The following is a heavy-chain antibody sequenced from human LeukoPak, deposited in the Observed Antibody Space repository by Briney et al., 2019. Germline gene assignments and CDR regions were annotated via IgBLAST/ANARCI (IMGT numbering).Heavy chain of an antibody. V-gene: IGHV3-66*01. Sequence: GGSLRLSCAASGFTVSSNYMSWVRQAPGKGLEWVSVIYSGGSTYYADSVKGRFTISRDNSKNTLYLQMNSLRAEDTAVYYCAKTYGDYSLYFDYWGQGTLVTVSS. CDR3: AKTYGDYSLYFDY. CDR2: IYSGGST. J-gene: IGHJ4*02. CDR1: GFTVSSNY. D-gene: IGHD4-17*01.